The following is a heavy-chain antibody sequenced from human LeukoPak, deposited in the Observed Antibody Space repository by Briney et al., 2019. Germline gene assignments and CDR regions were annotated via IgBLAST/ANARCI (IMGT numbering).Heavy chain of an antibody. CDR2: IIPIFGTA. J-gene: IGHJ4*02. Sequence: SVKVSCKASGGTFSSYAISWVRQAPGQGLEWMGGIIPIFGTANYAQKFQGRVTITTDESTSTAYMELSSLRSEDTAVYYCARRANSGEGYFDYWGQGTLVTVSS. CDR1: GGTFSSYA. V-gene: IGHV1-69*05. CDR3: ARRANSGEGYFDY. D-gene: IGHD6-19*01.